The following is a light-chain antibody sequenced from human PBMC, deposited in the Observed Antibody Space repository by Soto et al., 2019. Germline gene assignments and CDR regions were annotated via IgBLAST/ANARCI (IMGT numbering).Light chain of an antibody. Sequence: QSALTQPPSVSGSPGQSVTISCTGTSNDVGGYNYVSWYQQHPGKAPKPMIYDVSNRPSGVSNRFSGSKSGNTASLTISGLQAEDEADYYCSSYTSSSTLVFGTGTKVTVL. CDR3: SSYTSSSTLV. V-gene: IGLV2-14*01. CDR2: DVS. J-gene: IGLJ1*01. CDR1: SNDVGGYNY.